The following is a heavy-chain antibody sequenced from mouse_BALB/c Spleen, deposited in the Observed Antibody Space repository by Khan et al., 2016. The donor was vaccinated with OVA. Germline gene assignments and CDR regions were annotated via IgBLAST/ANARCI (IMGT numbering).Heavy chain of an antibody. CDR3: ASERAYYRSDGWFAY. CDR1: GYTFTSYM. Sequence: QVQLQQSGAELERPGASVKMSCKASGYTFTSYMMHWVKQRPGQGLEWIGYISPSSGYTNYNQKFKDKVTLTADKSSSTAYMQLSSLKTEDSAVYYYASERAYYRSDGWFAYWGQGTLVTVSA. D-gene: IGHD2-14*01. CDR2: ISPSSGYT. J-gene: IGHJ3*01. V-gene: IGHV1-4*01.